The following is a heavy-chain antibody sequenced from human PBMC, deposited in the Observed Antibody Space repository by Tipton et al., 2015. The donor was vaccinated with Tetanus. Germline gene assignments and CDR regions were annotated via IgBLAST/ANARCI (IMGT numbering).Heavy chain of an antibody. CDR2: IISKGYGGET. CDR3: TRVAVYNRNRGLVY. V-gene: IGHV3-49*03. CDR1: GFIFGAYA. Sequence: SLRLSCSGSGFIFGAYAMSWFRQVPGKGLQWVGFIISKGYGGETEYAAAVKSRFTISRDDPQSIAYLQMNSLKIEDSAVYYCTRVAVYNRNRGLVYGGQGTRVTVSS. J-gene: IGHJ4*01. D-gene: IGHD1-14*01.